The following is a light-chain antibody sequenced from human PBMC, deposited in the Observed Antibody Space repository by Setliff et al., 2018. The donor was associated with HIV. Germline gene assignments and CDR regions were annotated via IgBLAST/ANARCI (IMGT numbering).Light chain of an antibody. CDR3: SSYAGSNNV. Sequence: ALAQPPSVSGSPGQSVTISCTGTSSDVGSYNRVSWYQQPPGTAPKLMIYEVSNRPSGVPDRFSGSKSGNTASLTISGLQAEDEADYYCSSYAGSNNVFGTGTKVTVL. J-gene: IGLJ1*01. CDR1: SSDVGSYNR. V-gene: IGLV2-18*02. CDR2: EVS.